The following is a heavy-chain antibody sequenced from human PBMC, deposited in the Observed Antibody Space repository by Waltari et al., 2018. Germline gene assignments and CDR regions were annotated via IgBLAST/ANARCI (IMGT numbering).Heavy chain of an antibody. CDR3: AKDFGPDSSGWDY. V-gene: IGHV3-23*04. D-gene: IGHD3-22*01. CDR2: ISGSGGST. J-gene: IGHJ4*02. Sequence: EVQLVESGGGLVQPGGSLRLSCAASGFTFSSYAMSWVRPAPGKGLEWVSAISGSGGSTYYADSVKGRFTISRDNSKNTLYLQINSLRAEDTAVYYCAKDFGPDSSGWDYWGQGTLVTVSS. CDR1: GFTFSSYA.